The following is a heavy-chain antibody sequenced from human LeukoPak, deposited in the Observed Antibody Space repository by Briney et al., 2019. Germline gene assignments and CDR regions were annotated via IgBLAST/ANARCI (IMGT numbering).Heavy chain of an antibody. V-gene: IGHV1-58*02. CDR2: IVVGSGNT. CDR3: ARGSGDGTQGSQH. D-gene: IGHD4-17*01. Sequence: GTSVKVSCKASGFTFTSSAMQWVRQARGQRLEWIGWIVVGSGNTNYAQKFQERVTITRDMSTSTAYMELSSLRSEDTAVYYCARGSGDGTQGSQHWGQGTLVTVSS. J-gene: IGHJ1*01. CDR1: GFTFTSSA.